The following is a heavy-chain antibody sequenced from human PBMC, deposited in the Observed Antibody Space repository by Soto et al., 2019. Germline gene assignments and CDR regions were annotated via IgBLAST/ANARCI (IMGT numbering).Heavy chain of an antibody. CDR3: ARRGRVTPLYGMDV. V-gene: IGHV1-46*01. J-gene: IGHJ6*02. CDR2: INPSGGST. CDR1: GYTFTSYY. Sequence: ASVKVSCKASGYTFTSYYMHSVRLAPGQGLEWMGIINPSGGSTSYAQTFQGRLTLTRHTSTSTVYMELSRLRSEDTAVHYCARRGRVTPLYGMDVWGQGTTVTVSS. D-gene: IGHD2-21*02.